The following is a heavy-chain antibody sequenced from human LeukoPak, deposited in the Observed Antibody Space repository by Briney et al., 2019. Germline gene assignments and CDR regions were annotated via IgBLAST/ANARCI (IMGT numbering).Heavy chain of an antibody. CDR3: ASSPDYVWGSYRQTKDYYYYGMDV. CDR1: GYTLTELS. D-gene: IGHD3-16*02. Sequence: ASVKVSCKVSGYTLTELSMHWVRQAPGKGLEWMGGFDPEDGETIYAQKFQGRVTITADESTSTAYMELSSLRSEDTAVYYCASSPDYVWGSYRQTKDYYYYGMDVWGQGTTVTVSS. J-gene: IGHJ6*02. CDR2: FDPEDGET. V-gene: IGHV1-24*01.